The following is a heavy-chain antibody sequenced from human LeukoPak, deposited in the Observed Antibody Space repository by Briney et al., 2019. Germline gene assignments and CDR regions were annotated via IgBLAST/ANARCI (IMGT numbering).Heavy chain of an antibody. CDR3: ARDRAGEVAAAGTNWFDP. D-gene: IGHD6-13*01. CDR2: IYYSGST. CDR1: GGSISSYY. Sequence: SETLSLTCTVSGGSISSYYWSWIRQPPGKGLEWIGYIYYSGSTNYNPSLKSRVTISVDTSKNQFSLKLSSVTAADTAVYYCARDRAGEVAAAGTNWFDPWGQGTLVTVSS. V-gene: IGHV4-59*12. J-gene: IGHJ5*02.